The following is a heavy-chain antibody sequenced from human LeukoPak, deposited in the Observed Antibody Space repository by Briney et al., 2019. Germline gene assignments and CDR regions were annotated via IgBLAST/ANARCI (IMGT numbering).Heavy chain of an antibody. D-gene: IGHD3-22*01. Sequence: PGGSLRLSCAASGLTFSGSAMHWVRQASGKGLEWVGRIRSKANSYATAYAASVKGGFTISRDDSKNTAYLQMNSLKTEDTAVYYCGSGDSSGYYGIDYWGQGTLVTVSS. CDR2: IRSKANSYAT. J-gene: IGHJ4*02. V-gene: IGHV3-73*01. CDR1: GLTFSGSA. CDR3: GSGDSSGYYGIDY.